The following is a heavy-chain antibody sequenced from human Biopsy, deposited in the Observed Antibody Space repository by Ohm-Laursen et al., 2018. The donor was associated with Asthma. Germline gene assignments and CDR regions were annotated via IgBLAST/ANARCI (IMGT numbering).Heavy chain of an antibody. CDR3: ASDFPKDYVRYNFQF. CDR2: HDHEEGGT. D-gene: IGHD4-17*01. V-gene: IGHV1-24*01. Sequence: GASVKASCKISGYSLTALSMHWVRQAPGQGLEWMGGHDHEEGGTVNARRFQGRVTMTEDASTDTAYMELSSLSSDDTAVYYCASDFPKDYVRYNFQFWGQGTLVTVSS. J-gene: IGHJ4*02. CDR1: GYSLTALS.